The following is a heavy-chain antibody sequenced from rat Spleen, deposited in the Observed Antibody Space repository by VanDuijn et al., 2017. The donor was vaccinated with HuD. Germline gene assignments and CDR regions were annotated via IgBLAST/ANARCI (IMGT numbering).Heavy chain of an antibody. CDR3: ARRHYGYTDYFDF. J-gene: IGHJ2*01. CDR2: ISYDGTST. V-gene: IGHV5-29*01. D-gene: IGHD1-9*01. CDR1: GFTFSDYG. Sequence: EVQLVESGGGLVQPGRSLKLSCAASGFTFSDYGMAWVRQAPTKGLEWVATISYDGTSTYYRDSVKGRFTISRDNAKRNLYLQMDSLRSEDTATYYCARRHYGYTDYFDFWGQGVMVTVSP.